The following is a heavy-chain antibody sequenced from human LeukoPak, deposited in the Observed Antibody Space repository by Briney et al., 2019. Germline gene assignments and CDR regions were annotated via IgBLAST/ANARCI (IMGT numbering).Heavy chain of an antibody. D-gene: IGHD6-6*01. V-gene: IGHV4-34*01. CDR1: GGSFSGYY. J-gene: IGHJ4*02. Sequence: SETLSLTCAVYGGSFSGYYWSWIRQPPGKGLEWIGEINHSGNTNYNPSLKSRVTISVDTSKNQFSLKLSSVTAADTAVYYCARVSSSYFDYWGQGTLVTVSS. CDR3: ARVSSSYFDY. CDR2: INHSGNT.